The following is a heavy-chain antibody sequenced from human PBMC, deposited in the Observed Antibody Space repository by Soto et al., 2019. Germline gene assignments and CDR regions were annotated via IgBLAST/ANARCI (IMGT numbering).Heavy chain of an antibody. Sequence: QVQLQESGPGLVKPSETLSLTCSVSGTSVSNYYWSWVRQPPVKRLEHIGRIYTSGSTSYNPSLKSRVTMSMDTSHTQIFLNLTSLTAADTAVDYCARVGIQVSYAFDYWGQGLLVTVSS. V-gene: IGHV4-4*07. J-gene: IGHJ4*02. CDR2: IYTSGST. CDR3: ARVGIQVSYAFDY. CDR1: GTSVSNYY. D-gene: IGHD2-8*01.